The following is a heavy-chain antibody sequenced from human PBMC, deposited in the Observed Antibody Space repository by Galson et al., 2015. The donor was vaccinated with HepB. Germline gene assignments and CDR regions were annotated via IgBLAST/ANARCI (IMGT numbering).Heavy chain of an antibody. V-gene: IGHV6-1*01. CDR2: TYYRSKWYN. CDR3: ARGIAISYDY. D-gene: IGHD2-21*01. J-gene: IGHJ4*02. Sequence: CAISGDSVSSSSAAWNWIRQSPSRGLEWLGRTYYRSKWYNDYDVSMKSRVIINADTSRNQFSLQLNSVTPEDTAVYYCARGIAISYDYWGQGTLVTVSS. CDR1: GDSVSSSSAA.